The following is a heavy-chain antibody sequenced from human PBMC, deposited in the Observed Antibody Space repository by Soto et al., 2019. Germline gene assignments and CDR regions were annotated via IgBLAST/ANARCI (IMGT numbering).Heavy chain of an antibody. CDR3: ARDRFNHVVAAAPGY. CDR2: ISAYNGNT. V-gene: IGHV1-18*01. D-gene: IGHD2-15*01. J-gene: IGHJ4*02. CDR1: GYTFTSYG. Sequence: AASVKVSCKASGYTFTSYGISWVRQAPGQGLEWMGWISAYNGNTNYAQKLQGRVTMTTDTSTSTAYMELRSLRSDDTAVYYCARDRFNHVVAAAPGYWGQGTLVTVSS.